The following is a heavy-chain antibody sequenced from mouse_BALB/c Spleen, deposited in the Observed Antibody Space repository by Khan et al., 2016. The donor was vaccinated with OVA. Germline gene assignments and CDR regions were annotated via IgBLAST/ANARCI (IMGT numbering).Heavy chain of an antibody. CDR2: IWGGGST. CDR3: AKWVWSYNEALNY. V-gene: IGHV2-6-5*01. CDR1: GYSLTDDG. D-gene: IGHD1-3*01. J-gene: IGHJ4*01. Sequence: QVQLKESGPGLVAPSQCLSITCTVSGYSLTDDGVSWIRRPSGKDLEWLGVIWGGGSTYYNSALKSSLSISTHKPTNQVFLQLSSLQTHDTAMYSCAKWVWSYNEALNYWGQGTTVTVSS.